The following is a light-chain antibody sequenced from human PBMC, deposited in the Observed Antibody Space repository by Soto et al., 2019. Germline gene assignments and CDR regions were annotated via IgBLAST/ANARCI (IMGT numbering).Light chain of an antibody. V-gene: IGKV1-39*01. Sequence: DIQMTQSPCSLSASVGHRVTITCRASQSISSYLNWYQQKPGKAPKLLIYAASSLQSGVPSRFSGSGSGTDFTLTISSLQPEDFATYYCQQSYSTPWTFGQGTKVDIK. CDR2: AAS. J-gene: IGKJ1*01. CDR3: QQSYSTPWT. CDR1: QSISSY.